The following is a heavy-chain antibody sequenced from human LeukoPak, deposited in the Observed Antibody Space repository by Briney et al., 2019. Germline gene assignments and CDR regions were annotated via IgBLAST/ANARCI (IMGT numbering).Heavy chain of an antibody. CDR2: FDPEDGET. CDR3: AGPLAPSRDYGLDV. Sequence: GASVKVSCKVSGYTLTELSMHWVRQAPGKGLEWMGGFDPEDGETIYAQKFQGRVTMTEDTSTDTAYMELSSLRSEDTAVYYCAGPLAPSRDYGLDVWGQGTTVTVSS. J-gene: IGHJ6*02. V-gene: IGHV1-24*01. CDR1: GYTLTELS.